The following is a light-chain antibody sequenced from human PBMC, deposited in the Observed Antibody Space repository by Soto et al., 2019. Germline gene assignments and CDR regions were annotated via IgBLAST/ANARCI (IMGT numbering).Light chain of an antibody. Sequence: SYELTQPPSVSVAPGQTARITCGGNSIGSKSVHWFQQKPGQAPVLVVYDDRDRPSGIPERFSGSNSGNTATLTISRVEAGDEADYYCQVWDRSSDRYVFGTGTQLTVL. CDR3: QVWDRSSDRYV. CDR2: DDR. CDR1: SIGSKS. J-gene: IGLJ1*01. V-gene: IGLV3-21*02.